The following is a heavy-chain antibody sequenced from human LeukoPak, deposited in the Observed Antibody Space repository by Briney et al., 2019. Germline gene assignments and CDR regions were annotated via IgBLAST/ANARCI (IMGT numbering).Heavy chain of an antibody. CDR3: ARGFGDSNHYYGMDV. D-gene: IGHD1-14*01. CDR1: GGSINSGIYY. CDR2: IYYGGST. Sequence: SETLSLTCTVSGGSINSGIYYWSWIRQPPGKGLEWIGYIYYGGSTYYNPSLQSRITMSVDMSKNQFSLKLSSVTAADTAVYYCARGFGDSNHYYGMDVWGQGTTVTVSS. V-gene: IGHV4-30-4*01. J-gene: IGHJ6*02.